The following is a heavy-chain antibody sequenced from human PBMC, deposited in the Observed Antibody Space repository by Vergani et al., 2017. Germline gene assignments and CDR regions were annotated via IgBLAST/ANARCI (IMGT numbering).Heavy chain of an antibody. D-gene: IGHD3-22*01. CDR1: GFTFSSYS. CDR3: ARDYQDXYYDSSGYKDAVDI. J-gene: IGHJ3*02. CDR2: ISSSSSYI. V-gene: IGHV3-21*01. Sequence: EVQLVASGGGLVKPGGFLRLSCADSGFTFSSYSMNWVPQAPGKGLEWVSSISSSSSYIYYADSVKGRCTISRDNAKNSLYLQMNSLRAEDTAVYYCARDYQDXYYDSSGYKDAVDIWGQGTMVTVSS.